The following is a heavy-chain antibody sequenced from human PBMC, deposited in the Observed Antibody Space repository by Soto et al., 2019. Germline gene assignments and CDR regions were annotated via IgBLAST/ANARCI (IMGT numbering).Heavy chain of an antibody. Sequence: SETLSLTCTVSDNSISSSSYYWGWIRQPPGRGLEWIGTIYYSGNTYYNPSLKGRLTVSVDTSKNQFSLKLSSVTAADTAVYYCARLRVFSTSWYGDNWGQGTLVTVSS. CDR3: ARLRVFSTSWYGDN. V-gene: IGHV4-39*01. J-gene: IGHJ4*02. D-gene: IGHD6-13*01. CDR1: DNSISSSSYY. CDR2: IYYSGNT.